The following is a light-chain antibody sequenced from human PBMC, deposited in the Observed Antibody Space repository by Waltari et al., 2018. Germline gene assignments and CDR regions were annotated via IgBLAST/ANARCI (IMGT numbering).Light chain of an antibody. CDR3: QQYNRWPPLT. Sequence: EVVMTQSPATLSVSPGERATLSCRASQSIATHLAWYQHKPGQAPRLLFYHASTRATAIPTRFRGSGSGTDFTLTISGLQSEDSAVYYCQQYNRWPPLTFGGGTKVEI. J-gene: IGKJ4*01. CDR1: QSIATH. CDR2: HAS. V-gene: IGKV3D-15*01.